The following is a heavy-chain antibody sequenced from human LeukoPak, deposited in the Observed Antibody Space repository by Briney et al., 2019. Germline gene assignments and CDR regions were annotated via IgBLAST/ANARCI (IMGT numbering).Heavy chain of an antibody. Sequence: PGGSLRLSCAASGFIFNHHAMHWVRQAPGKGLEWVAVIWSDKSNKFYADSVRGRFTISRDDSRKTVYLQMDTMTVEDTAVYYCAKDAQRGFDYSNSLEYWGQGALLTV. CDR3: AKDAQRGFDYSNSLEY. CDR1: GFIFNHHA. CDR2: IWSDKSNK. D-gene: IGHD4-11*01. J-gene: IGHJ4*02. V-gene: IGHV3-33*06.